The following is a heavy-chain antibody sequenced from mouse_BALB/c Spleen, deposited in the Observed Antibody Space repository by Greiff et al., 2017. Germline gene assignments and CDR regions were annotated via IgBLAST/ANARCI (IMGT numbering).Heavy chain of an antibody. CDR1: GYTFTSYW. D-gene: IGHD1-1*01. V-gene: IGHV1-87*01. CDR3: ATVVPPYAMDY. CDR2: IYPGDGDT. J-gene: IGHJ4*01. Sequence: QVQLKESGAELARPGASVKLSCKASGYTFTSYWMQWVKQRPGQGLEWIGAIYPGDGDTRYTQKFKGKATLTADKSSSTAYMQLSSLASEDSAVYYCATVVPPYAMDYWGQGTSVTVSS.